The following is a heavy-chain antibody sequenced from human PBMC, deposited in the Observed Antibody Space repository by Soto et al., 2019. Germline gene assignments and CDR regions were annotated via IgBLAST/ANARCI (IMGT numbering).Heavy chain of an antibody. CDR2: IYPGDSDT. CDR3: ARPHYYDSSGYYYDPDAFDI. V-gene: IGHV5-51*01. Sequence: GESLKISCKGSGYSFTSYWIGWVRQMPGKGLEWMGIIYPGDSDTRYSPSFQGQVTISADKSISTAYLQWSSLKASDTAMYYCARPHYYDSSGYYYDPDAFDIWGQGTMVTVSS. CDR1: GYSFTSYW. J-gene: IGHJ3*02. D-gene: IGHD3-22*01.